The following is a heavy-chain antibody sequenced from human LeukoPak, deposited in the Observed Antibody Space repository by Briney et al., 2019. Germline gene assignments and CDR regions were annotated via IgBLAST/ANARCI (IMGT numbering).Heavy chain of an antibody. CDR2: ISSSSSYI. J-gene: IGHJ4*02. CDR3: ARDPVGYCTSTSCSFFDY. Sequence: PGGSLRLSCAASGFTFSSYSMNWVRQAPGKGLEWVSSISSSSSYIYYPDSVKGRFTISRDNAKNSLYLQMNSLRAEDTAVYYCARDPVGYCTSTSCSFFDYWGQGTLVTVSS. V-gene: IGHV3-21*01. CDR1: GFTFSSYS. D-gene: IGHD2-2*01.